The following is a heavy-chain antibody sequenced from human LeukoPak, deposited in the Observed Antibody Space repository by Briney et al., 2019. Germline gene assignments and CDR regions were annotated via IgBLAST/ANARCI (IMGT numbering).Heavy chain of an antibody. CDR1: GFTFDDCG. CDR3: AKGGPYYDILTGDFDY. D-gene: IGHD3-9*01. J-gene: IGHJ4*02. Sequence: GGSLRLSCAASGFTFDDCGKSWVRQAPGKGLEWVSLISGDGGSTYYADSVKGRFTISRDNSKNSLYLQMNSLRTEDTALYYCAKGGPYYDILTGDFDYWGQGTLVTVSS. CDR2: ISGDGGST. V-gene: IGHV3-43*02.